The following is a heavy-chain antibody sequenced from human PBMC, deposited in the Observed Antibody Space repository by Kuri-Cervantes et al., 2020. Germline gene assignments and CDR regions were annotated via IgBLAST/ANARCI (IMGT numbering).Heavy chain of an antibody. D-gene: IGHD3-10*01. CDR1: GFTFSSYA. Sequence: GGFLRLSCAASGFTFSSYAMSWVRQAPGKGLEWVSAISGSGGSTYYADSVKGRFTISRDNSKNTLYLQMNSLRAEDTAVYYCARGKGSATGNWFDPWGQGTLVTVSS. CDR3: ARGKGSATGNWFDP. J-gene: IGHJ5*02. V-gene: IGHV3-23*01. CDR2: ISGSGGST.